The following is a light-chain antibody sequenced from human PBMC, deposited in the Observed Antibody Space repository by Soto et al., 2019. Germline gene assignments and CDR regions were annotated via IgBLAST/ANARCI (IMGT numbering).Light chain of an antibody. CDR3: HQGYTPRWT. V-gene: IGKV1-39*01. CDR2: ATS. J-gene: IGKJ1*01. Sequence: DIQMTQSPTSLSASVGDRVTISCRASQNIRSYLYWYQQIPGKAPNLLIYATSILQTGVPSRFSGSGSGTDFTLTINGLQPEDFATYYCHQGYTPRWTFGQETKVDIK. CDR1: QNIRSY.